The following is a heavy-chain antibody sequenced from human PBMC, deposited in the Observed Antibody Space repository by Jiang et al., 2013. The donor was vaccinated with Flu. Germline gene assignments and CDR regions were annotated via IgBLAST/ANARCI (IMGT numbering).Heavy chain of an antibody. J-gene: IGHJ6*02. CDR3: ARELRRTVTTNYYYYYGMDV. CDR2: ISSSGSTI. CDR1: GLTFSDYY. V-gene: IGHV3-11*01. D-gene: IGHD4-17*01. Sequence: ASGLTFSDYYMSWIRQAPGKGLEWVSYISSSGSTIYYADSVKGRFTISRDNAKNSLYLQMNSLRAEDTAVYYCARELRRTVTTNYYYYYGMDVWGQGTTVTVSS.